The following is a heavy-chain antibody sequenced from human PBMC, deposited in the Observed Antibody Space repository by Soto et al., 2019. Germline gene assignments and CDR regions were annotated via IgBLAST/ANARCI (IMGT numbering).Heavy chain of an antibody. Sequence: AETLSLTCTVSVGSISIGGYDWSWIRQHPGKGLEWIGYIHYSGTTNYNPSLASRVTLSVDTSKNQFSLKMTSVTAADRAMYFCARYNSYAIDYWGRGTMVTVSS. CDR2: IHYSGTT. V-gene: IGHV4-61*08. CDR3: ARYNSYAIDY. D-gene: IGHD2-8*01. J-gene: IGHJ4*02. CDR1: VGSISIGGYD.